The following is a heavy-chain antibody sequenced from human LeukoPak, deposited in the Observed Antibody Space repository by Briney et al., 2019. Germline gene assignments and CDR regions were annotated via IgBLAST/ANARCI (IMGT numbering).Heavy chain of an antibody. Sequence: SETLSLTCTVSGGSFSRYCLNWIRQPAGKGLEWIGRVCASGSTKYSPSLKSRVTMSIDKWKNQFSLKLSYVTAADTAIYYCATGDGNGADYWGQGTLVTVSS. CDR3: ATGDGNGADY. J-gene: IGHJ4*02. V-gene: IGHV4-4*07. CDR2: VCASGST. CDR1: GGSFSRYC. D-gene: IGHD1-1*01.